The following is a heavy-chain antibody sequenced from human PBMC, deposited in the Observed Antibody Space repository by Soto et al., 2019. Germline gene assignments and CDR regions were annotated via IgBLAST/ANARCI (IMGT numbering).Heavy chain of an antibody. V-gene: IGHV4-31*03. CDR2: IYYSGST. CDR3: ATGYYDSRWGSFDI. CDR1: GGSISSGGYY. Sequence: QVQLQESGPGLVKLSQTLSRTCTVSGGSISSGGYYWSWIRQHPGKGLEWIGYIYYSGSTYYNPALKSRVTIPVDTSNYQFSLNLSSVTAADTVVYYSATGYYDSRWGSFDIWGPGTIVTVSS. J-gene: IGHJ3*02. D-gene: IGHD3-22*01.